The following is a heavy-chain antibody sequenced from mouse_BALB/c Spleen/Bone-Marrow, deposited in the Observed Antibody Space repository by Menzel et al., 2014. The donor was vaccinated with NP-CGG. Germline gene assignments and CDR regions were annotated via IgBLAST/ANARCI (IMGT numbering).Heavy chain of an antibody. J-gene: IGHJ4*01. CDR3: TRSTGFYYGMDY. Sequence: EVQLQQSGTVLARPGASAKMSCKASGYTFTIYWMHWVKQRPGQGLEWIGTIYPGNNDTNYNQKFKGKAKLTAVTSTSTAYMELSSLTNEDSAAYYCTRSTGFYYGMDYWGQGTSVTVSS. CDR1: GYTFTIYW. V-gene: IGHV1-5*01. CDR2: IYPGNNDT.